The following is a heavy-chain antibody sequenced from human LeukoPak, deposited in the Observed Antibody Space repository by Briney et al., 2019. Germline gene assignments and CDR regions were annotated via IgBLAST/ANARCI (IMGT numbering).Heavy chain of an antibody. J-gene: IGHJ4*02. CDR3: ARLAGAGTLYYFDY. Sequence: PSETLSLTCTVSGGSITSSSYYWGWVRQPPGKGLGWIGTIYYSGSTYYNPSLKSRVTISVDTSKNQFSLKLSSVTAADTAVYYCARLAGAGTLYYFDYWGQGTLVTVSS. D-gene: IGHD6-19*01. CDR2: IYYSGST. V-gene: IGHV4-39*01. CDR1: GGSITSSSYY.